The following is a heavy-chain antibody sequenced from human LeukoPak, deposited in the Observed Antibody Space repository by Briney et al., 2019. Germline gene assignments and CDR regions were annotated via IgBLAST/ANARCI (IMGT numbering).Heavy chain of an antibody. CDR1: GFTFDDYA. CDR3: AKDMTVSSSWTGDAFDF. V-gene: IGHV3-9*01. CDR2: ISWNSVSK. Sequence: PGGSLRLSCAASGFTFDDYAMHWVRQAPGKGLEWVSGISWNSVSKAFADSVKGRFTISRDNAKNSLYLQMNSLRPEDTALYFCAKDMTVSSSWTGDAFDFWGQGTMVTVSS. D-gene: IGHD6-13*01. J-gene: IGHJ3*01.